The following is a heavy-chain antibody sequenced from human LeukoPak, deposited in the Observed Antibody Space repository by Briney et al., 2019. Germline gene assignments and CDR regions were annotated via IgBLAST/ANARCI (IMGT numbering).Heavy chain of an antibody. CDR1: GYSISSGYF. J-gene: IGHJ4*02. Sequence: PSQTLSLTCTVSGYSISSGYFWGWIRQPPGKGLEWIGVYHVGTTDYNPSLKSRVTMSVDMSTRQISLKLSSVTAADTAVYYCARAVGGDGSGSLWGPGTLVTVSS. CDR2: VYHVGTT. CDR3: ARAVGGDGSGSL. D-gene: IGHD3-10*01. V-gene: IGHV4-38-2*02.